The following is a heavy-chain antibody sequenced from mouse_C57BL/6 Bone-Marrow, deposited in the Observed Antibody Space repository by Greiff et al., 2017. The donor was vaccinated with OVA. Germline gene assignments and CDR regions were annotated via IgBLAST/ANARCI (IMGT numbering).Heavy chain of an antibody. D-gene: IGHD2-3*01. CDR2: ISSGGSYT. CDR1: GFTFSSYG. J-gene: IGHJ3*01. CDR3: ARHDGYYRGFAY. Sequence: EVQGVESGGDLVKPGGSLKLSCAASGFTFSSYGMSWVRQTPDKRLEWVATISSGGSYTYYPDSVKGRFTISRDNAKNTLYLQMSSLKSEDTAMYYCARHDGYYRGFAYWGQGTLVTVSA. V-gene: IGHV5-6*01.